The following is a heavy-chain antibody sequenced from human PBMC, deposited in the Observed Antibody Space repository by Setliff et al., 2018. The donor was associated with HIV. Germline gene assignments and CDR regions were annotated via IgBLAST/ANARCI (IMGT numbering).Heavy chain of an antibody. Sequence: SETLSLTCSVSGVSIRTYYWSWVRQVPGKGPEWIGNAYYGGSTDYNTYNPSLKSRVTVIIDIYKNQMSLNLRSVTAADTAVYYCARGPGGTVPKPLEAFDVWGRGAVVTVSS. J-gene: IGHJ3*01. CDR2: AYYGGSTDYN. CDR3: ARGPGGTVPKPLEAFDV. V-gene: IGHV4-59*01. D-gene: IGHD3-16*01. CDR1: GVSIRTYY.